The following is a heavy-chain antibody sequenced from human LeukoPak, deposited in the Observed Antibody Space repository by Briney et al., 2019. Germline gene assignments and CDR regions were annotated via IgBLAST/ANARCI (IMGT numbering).Heavy chain of an antibody. D-gene: IGHD6-13*01. J-gene: IGHJ4*02. V-gene: IGHV4-34*01. CDR2: INHSGST. CDR3: ARKVSSSWYRY. CDR1: GGSFSGYY. Sequence: SETLSLTCAVCGGSFSGYYWSWIRQPPGKGLETIGEINHSGSTNYNPSLKSRVTISVDTSKNQFSLKLSSVTAADTAVYYCARKVSSSWYRYWGQGTLVTVSS.